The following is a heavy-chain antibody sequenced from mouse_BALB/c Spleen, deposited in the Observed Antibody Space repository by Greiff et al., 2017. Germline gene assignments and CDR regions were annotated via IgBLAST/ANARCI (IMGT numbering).Heavy chain of an antibody. D-gene: IGHD3-2*02. CDR2: ISSGGSYT. CDR3: TRDQATVSFDY. Sequence: EVLLVESGGGLVKPGGSLKLSCAASGFTFSSYTMSWVRQTPEKRLEWVATISSGGSYTYYPDSVKGRFTISRDNAKNTLYLQMSSLTSEDTAMYYCTRDQATVSFDYWGQGTTLTVSS. V-gene: IGHV5-6-4*01. J-gene: IGHJ2*01. CDR1: GFTFSSYT.